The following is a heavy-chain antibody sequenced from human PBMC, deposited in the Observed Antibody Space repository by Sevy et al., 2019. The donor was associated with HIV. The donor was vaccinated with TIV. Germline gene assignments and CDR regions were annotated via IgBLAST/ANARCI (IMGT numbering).Heavy chain of an antibody. D-gene: IGHD3-16*01. Sequence: ASVKVSCKASGYTITRYYMHWVRQAPGQGLEWMGIINPSDGGTTYAQKFQGRVLMTRDTSTSTVYMELSSLRFDDTAVHYCASYTTGSRGDYWGQGTLVTVSS. CDR3: ASYTTGSRGDY. V-gene: IGHV1-46*01. CDR1: GYTITRYY. CDR2: INPSDGGT. J-gene: IGHJ4*02.